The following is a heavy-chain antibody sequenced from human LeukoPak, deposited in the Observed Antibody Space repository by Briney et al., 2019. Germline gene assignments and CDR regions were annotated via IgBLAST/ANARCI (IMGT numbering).Heavy chain of an antibody. D-gene: IGHD1-1*01. CDR1: GGSISNYY. CDR2: LYYSGNT. V-gene: IGHV4-59*01. Sequence: SETLSLTCTVSGGSISNYYWSWIRQPPGKGLEWIGYLYYSGNTNYNPSLKSGVTISVDTSKNQFSLRLSSVTAADTAVYYCARDRGNWNDGAFDIWGQGTVVTVSS. J-gene: IGHJ3*02. CDR3: ARDRGNWNDGAFDI.